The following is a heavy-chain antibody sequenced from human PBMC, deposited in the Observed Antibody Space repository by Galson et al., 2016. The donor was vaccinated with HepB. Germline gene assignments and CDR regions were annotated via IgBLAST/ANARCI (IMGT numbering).Heavy chain of an antibody. J-gene: IGHJ4*02. D-gene: IGHD2-15*01. V-gene: IGHV3-30*18. CDR3: VKDYCGGGSCFPTDS. CDR2: ISYDGSDK. Sequence: SLRLSCAASEFTFSSYGMHWVRQAPGKGLEWVAVISYDGSDKYYGNSVKGRFTISRDNSKNTQYLQMNSLRAEDTAVYYCVKDYCGGGSCFPTDSWGQGTLVTVSS. CDR1: EFTFSSYG.